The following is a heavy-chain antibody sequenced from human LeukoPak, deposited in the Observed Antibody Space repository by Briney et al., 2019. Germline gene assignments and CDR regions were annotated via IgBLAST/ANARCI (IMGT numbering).Heavy chain of an antibody. Sequence: PGGSLRLSCAASGFTFSSYAMSWVRQAPGKGLEWVSAISGSGGSTYYADSVKGRFTISRDNSKNTLYLQMNSLRAEDTAVYYCAKDEARGSSSWSHFDYWGQGTLVTVSS. CDR2: ISGSGGST. CDR3: AKDEARGSSSWSHFDY. CDR1: GFTFSSYA. D-gene: IGHD6-13*01. V-gene: IGHV3-23*01. J-gene: IGHJ4*02.